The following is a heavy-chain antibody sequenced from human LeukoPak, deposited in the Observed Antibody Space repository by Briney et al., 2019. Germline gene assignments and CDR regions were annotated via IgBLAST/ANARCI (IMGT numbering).Heavy chain of an antibody. CDR1: GYTFTSYG. D-gene: IGHD3-22*01. Sequence: ASVKVSCKASGYTFTSYGISWVRQAPGQGLEWMGWINAGNGNTKYSQEFQGRVTITRDTSASTAYMELSSLRSEDMAVYYCARAQRYYDSSGYYGYWGQGTLVTVSS. CDR3: ARAQRYYDSSGYYGY. V-gene: IGHV1-3*03. J-gene: IGHJ4*02. CDR2: INAGNGNT.